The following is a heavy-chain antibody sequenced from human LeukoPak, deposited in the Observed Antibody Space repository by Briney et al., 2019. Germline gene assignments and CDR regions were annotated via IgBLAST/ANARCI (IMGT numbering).Heavy chain of an antibody. CDR1: GYIFTSYG. V-gene: IGHV1-18*01. CDR2: ISAYNGNT. Sequence: ASVKVSCKASGYIFTSYGISWVRQAPGQGLEWMGWISAYNGNTNYAQKLQGRVTMTTDTSTSTAYMELRSLRSDDTAVYYCARDMTTDNGDTINWFDPWGQGTLVTVSS. D-gene: IGHD4-17*01. CDR3: ARDMTTDNGDTINWFDP. J-gene: IGHJ5*02.